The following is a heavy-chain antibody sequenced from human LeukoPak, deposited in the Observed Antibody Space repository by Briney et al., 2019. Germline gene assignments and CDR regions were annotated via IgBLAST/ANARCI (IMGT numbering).Heavy chain of an antibody. CDR2: IYPGDSDT. CDR3: ARHQVAATHNDTFDI. J-gene: IGHJ3*02. V-gene: IGHV5-51*01. CDR1: GYSFTSHW. D-gene: IGHD2-15*01. Sequence: GESLKISCEGSGYSFTSHWIGWVRQMPGKGLEWMGVIYPGDSDTRYSPSFQGQVTISADKSISTAYLQWSGLKASDTAMHYCARHQVAATHNDTFDIWGQGTMVTVSS.